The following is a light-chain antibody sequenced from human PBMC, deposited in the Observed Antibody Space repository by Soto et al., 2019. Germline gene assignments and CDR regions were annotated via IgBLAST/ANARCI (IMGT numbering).Light chain of an antibody. J-gene: IGKJ1*01. V-gene: IGKV4-1*01. CDR2: WAS. Sequence: IVMTQSPATLSVSLGERATINCKSSQSVLFSANNRNYLAWYQKRLGQPPKLLFYWASTRESGVPHRFSGSASGTDFTLTISSLQAEDFAVYYCQQYGRSPSGRFGQGTKVDIK. CDR3: QQYGRSPSGR. CDR1: QSVLFSANNRNY.